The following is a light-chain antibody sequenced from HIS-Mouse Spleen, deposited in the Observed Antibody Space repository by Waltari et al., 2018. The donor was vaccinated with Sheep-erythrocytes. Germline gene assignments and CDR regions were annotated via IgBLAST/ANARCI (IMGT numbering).Light chain of an antibody. J-gene: IGLJ2*01. CDR3: CSYAGSYTVV. Sequence: QSARTQPRSVSGSPGQSVTIHCTGTSSDVGGYNYVSWYQQHPGKAPKLMIYDVSKRPSGVPDRFSGSKSGNTASLTISGLQAEDEADYYCCSYAGSYTVVFGGGTKLTVL. V-gene: IGLV2-11*01. CDR1: SSDVGGYNY. CDR2: DVS.